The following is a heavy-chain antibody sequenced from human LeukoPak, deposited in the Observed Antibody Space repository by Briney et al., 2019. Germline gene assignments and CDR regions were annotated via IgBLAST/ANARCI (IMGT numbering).Heavy chain of an antibody. CDR3: GRVLVVVVGINWFDP. V-gene: IGHV1-2*02. CDR2: INPNSGGT. Sequence: ASVKVSCKASGYTFTGYYMHWVRQAPGQGLEWMGWINPNSGGTNYAQKFQGRVTMTRDTSISTAYMELSSLRSDDTAVYYCGRVLVVVVGINWFDPWGQGTLVTVSS. J-gene: IGHJ5*02. CDR1: GYTFTGYY. D-gene: IGHD2-15*01.